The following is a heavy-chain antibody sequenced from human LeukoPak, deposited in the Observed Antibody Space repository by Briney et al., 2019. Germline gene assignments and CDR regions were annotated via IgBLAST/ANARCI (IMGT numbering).Heavy chain of an antibody. D-gene: IGHD6-13*01. CDR1: GFTFSSYW. J-gene: IGHJ5*02. V-gene: IGHV3-7*01. CDR2: IRQDGSEI. CDR3: ARGDKQLVFNRNKGGSDP. Sequence: GGSLRLSCAASGFTFSSYWMSWVRQAPGKGPEWVANIRQDGSEIYYVDSVKGRFTISRDNSKNMLYLQMNSLRAEDTALYYCARGDKQLVFNRNKGGSDPWGQGTLVTVSS.